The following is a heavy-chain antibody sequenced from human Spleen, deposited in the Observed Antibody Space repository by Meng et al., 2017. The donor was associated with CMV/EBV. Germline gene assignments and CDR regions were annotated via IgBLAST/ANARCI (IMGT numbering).Heavy chain of an antibody. J-gene: IGHJ4*02. CDR2: IYYSGST. CDR3: AREDVVNTYYFDY. CDR1: GGSISSSSYY. Sequence: QLQESGPGLGKPSQTLSLTCTFSGGSISSSSYYWGWIRQPPGKGLEWIGSIYYSGSTYYNPSLKSRVTISVDTSKNQFSLKLSSVTAADTAVYYCAREDVVNTYYFDYWGQGTLVTVSS. D-gene: IGHD3-22*01. V-gene: IGHV4-39*07.